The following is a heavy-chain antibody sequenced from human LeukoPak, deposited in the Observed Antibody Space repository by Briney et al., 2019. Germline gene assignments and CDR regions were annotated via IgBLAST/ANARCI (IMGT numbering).Heavy chain of an antibody. D-gene: IGHD1-26*01. J-gene: IGHJ4*02. CDR2: INHSGST. CDR3: ARQFGIVGATRLYYFDY. Sequence: PSETLSLTCAVYGGSFSGYYWSWIRQPPGKGLEWIGEINHSGSTNYNPSLKSRVTISVDTSKNQFSLKLSSVTAADTAVYYCARQFGIVGATRLYYFDYWGQGTLVTVSS. V-gene: IGHV4-34*01. CDR1: GGSFSGYY.